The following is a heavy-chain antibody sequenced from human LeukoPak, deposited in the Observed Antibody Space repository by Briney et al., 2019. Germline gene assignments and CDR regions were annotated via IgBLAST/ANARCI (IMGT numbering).Heavy chain of an antibody. Sequence: ASVNVSCKASGYTFTSYYMHWVRQAPGQGLEWMGIINPSGGSTSYAQKFQGRVTMTRDTSTSTVYMELSSLRSEDTAVYYCARDGGLVPSSAHFDYWGQGTLVTVSS. J-gene: IGHJ4*02. CDR2: INPSGGST. V-gene: IGHV1-46*01. D-gene: IGHD3-16*01. CDR3: ARDGGLVPSSAHFDY. CDR1: GYTFTSYY.